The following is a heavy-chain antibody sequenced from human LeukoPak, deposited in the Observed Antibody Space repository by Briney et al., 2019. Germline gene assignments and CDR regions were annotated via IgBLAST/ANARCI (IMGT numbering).Heavy chain of an antibody. J-gene: IGHJ2*01. D-gene: IGHD6-19*01. Sequence: GASVKVSCKASGGTFSSYAISWVRQAPGQGLEWMGRIIPIFGTANYAQKFQGRVTITTDESTSTAYMELSSLRSEDTAVYYCARTHSGSGWTGTPWYSDLWGRGTLVTVSS. CDR3: ARTHSGSGWTGTPWYSDL. CDR2: IIPIFGTA. CDR1: GGTFSSYA. V-gene: IGHV1-69*05.